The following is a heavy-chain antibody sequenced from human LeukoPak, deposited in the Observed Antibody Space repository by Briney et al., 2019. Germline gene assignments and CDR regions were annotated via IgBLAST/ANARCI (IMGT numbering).Heavy chain of an antibody. V-gene: IGHV1-8*01. CDR3: ARGAPARGPFRWLRTSNWFDP. D-gene: IGHD5-12*01. J-gene: IGHJ5*02. Sequence: ASVKVSCKASGYTFTSYDINWVRQATGQGLEWMGWMNPNSGNTGYAQKFQGRVTMTRNTSISTAYMELSSLRSEDTAVYYCARGAPARGPFRWLRTSNWFDPWGQGTLVTVSS. CDR1: GYTFTSYD. CDR2: MNPNSGNT.